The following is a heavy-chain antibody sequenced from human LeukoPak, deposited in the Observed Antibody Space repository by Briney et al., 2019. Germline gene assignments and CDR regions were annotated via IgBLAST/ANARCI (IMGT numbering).Heavy chain of an antibody. CDR2: ISGSGGST. CDR3: AKDHWDMITFGGVIVIHGGFDY. V-gene: IGHV3-23*01. D-gene: IGHD3-16*02. J-gene: IGHJ4*02. CDR1: GFTFSSYA. Sequence: PGGSLRLSCAASGFTFSSYAMSWVRQAPGKGLEWVSAISGSGGSTYYADSVKGRFTISRDNSKNTLYLQMNSLRAEDTAVYYCAKDHWDMITFGGVIVIHGGFDYWGQGTLVTVSS.